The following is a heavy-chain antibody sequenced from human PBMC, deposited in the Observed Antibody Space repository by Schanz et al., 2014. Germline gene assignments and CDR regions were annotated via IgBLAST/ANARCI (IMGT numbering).Heavy chain of an antibody. CDR1: GATFNSYA. Sequence: QVQLVQSGAEVQKPGSSVKVSCKSSGATFNSYAFGWVRQAPGQGLEWMGWINGYNAHTNYAQKFQGRVTMTRNTSTSTAYMELRGLRSDDTAVYYCARKGMPPIWSGYPYFFDFWGQGTLVTVSS. CDR2: INGYNAHT. D-gene: IGHD3-3*01. J-gene: IGHJ4*02. V-gene: IGHV1-18*01. CDR3: ARKGMPPIWSGYPYFFDF.